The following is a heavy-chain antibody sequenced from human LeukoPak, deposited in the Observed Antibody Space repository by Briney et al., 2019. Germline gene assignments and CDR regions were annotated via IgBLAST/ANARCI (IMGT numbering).Heavy chain of an antibody. CDR3: LGSSLGEHYYYGMDV. J-gene: IGHJ6*02. CDR2: IYSGGST. D-gene: IGHD6-13*01. CDR1: GFTVSSNY. Sequence: GGSLRLSCAASGFTVSSNYMSWVRQAPGKGLEWVSVIYSGGSTYYADSVKGRFTISRDNSKNTLYLQMNSLRAEDTAVYYCLGSSLGEHYYYGMDVWGQGTTVTVSS. V-gene: IGHV3-53*01.